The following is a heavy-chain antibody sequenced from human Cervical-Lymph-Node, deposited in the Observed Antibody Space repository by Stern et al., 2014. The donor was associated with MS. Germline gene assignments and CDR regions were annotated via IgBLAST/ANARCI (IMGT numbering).Heavy chain of an antibody. CDR2: LYGDDSAT. V-gene: IGHV5-51*01. J-gene: IGHJ5*02. CDR1: GYSFPSYW. Sequence: VQLVQSGAEVKKPGESLKISCKGSGYSFPSYWIGWARQMPGKGLEWMGVLYGDDSATRSSPSFQGQVTMSADKSTNVAFLQWTSLKSSDTAIYYCVRHSHCSPTRCYPSWFDPWGQGTLVIVSS. CDR3: VRHSHCSPTRCYPSWFDP. D-gene: IGHD2-2*01.